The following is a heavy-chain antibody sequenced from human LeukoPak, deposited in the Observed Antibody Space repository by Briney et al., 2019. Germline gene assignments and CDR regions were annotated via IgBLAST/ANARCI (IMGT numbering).Heavy chain of an antibody. CDR2: IYYSGST. J-gene: IGHJ1*01. CDR1: GGSISSGGYY. D-gene: IGHD2-15*01. Sequence: SETLSLTCTVSGGSISSGGYYWNWIRQHPGKGLEWIGYIYYSGSTYYNPSLKSRVTISVDTSKNQFSLKLSSVTAADTAVYYCARAPGYCSGGSCYTPPAEYFQHWGQGTLVTVSS. V-gene: IGHV4-31*03. CDR3: ARAPGYCSGGSCYTPPAEYFQH.